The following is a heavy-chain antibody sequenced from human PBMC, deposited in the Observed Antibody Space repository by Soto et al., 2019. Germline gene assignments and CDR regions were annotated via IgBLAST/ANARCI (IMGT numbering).Heavy chain of an antibody. CDR1: GYTLTIHD. CDR2: LNPNTGDT. V-gene: IGHV1-8*01. J-gene: IGHJ3*01. CDR3: ARGGYDASDL. D-gene: IGHD5-12*01. Sequence: ASVKVSCKASGYTLTIHDINCVLQSTGQGLEWMGCLNPNTGDTGYAQKFQGRLSMTRNTSISTAYMELSSLRSEDTAVYYCARGGYDASDLWGQGTLVTVSS.